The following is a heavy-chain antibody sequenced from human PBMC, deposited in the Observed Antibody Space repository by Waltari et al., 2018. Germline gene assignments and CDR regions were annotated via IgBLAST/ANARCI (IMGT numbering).Heavy chain of an antibody. CDR1: GGSFSGYY. D-gene: IGHD6-13*01. CDR2: INHSGST. Sequence: QVQLQQWGAGLLKPSETLSLTCAVYGGSFSGYYWSWIRQPPGKGLEWIGEINHSGSTNYNPSLKSRVTISVDTSKNQFSLKLSSVTAADTAVYYCARVEAAGLDAFDIWGQGTMVIVSS. V-gene: IGHV4-34*01. CDR3: ARVEAAGLDAFDI. J-gene: IGHJ3*02.